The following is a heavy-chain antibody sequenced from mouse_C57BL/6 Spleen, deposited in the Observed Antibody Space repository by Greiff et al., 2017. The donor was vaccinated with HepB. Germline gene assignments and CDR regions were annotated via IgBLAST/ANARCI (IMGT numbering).Heavy chain of an antibody. V-gene: IGHV14-2*01. D-gene: IGHD4-1*01. CDR2: IDPEDGET. Sequence: EVKLVESGAELVKPGASVKLSCTASGFNIKDYYMHWVKQRTEQGLEWIGRIDPEDGETKYAPKFQGKATITADTSSNTAYLQLSSLTSEDTAVYYCASGTGSGTWFAYWGQGTLVTVSA. CDR3: ASGTGSGTWFAY. J-gene: IGHJ3*01. CDR1: GFNIKDYY.